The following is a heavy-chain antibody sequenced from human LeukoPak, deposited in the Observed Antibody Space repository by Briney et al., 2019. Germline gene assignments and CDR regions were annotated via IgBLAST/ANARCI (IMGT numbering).Heavy chain of an antibody. CDR2: IYPGDSDT. CDR1: GYSFTSYW. V-gene: IGHV5-51*01. Sequence: GESLKISCWGSGYSFTSYWISWGRQMPGKGLEWMGVIYPGDSDTRYSPSFQGQVTISADKSISTAYLQWSSLRASDTAMYYCPRQKKYNTSWFLDYWGQGTLVTVSS. D-gene: IGHD6-13*01. J-gene: IGHJ4*02. CDR3: PRQKKYNTSWFLDY.